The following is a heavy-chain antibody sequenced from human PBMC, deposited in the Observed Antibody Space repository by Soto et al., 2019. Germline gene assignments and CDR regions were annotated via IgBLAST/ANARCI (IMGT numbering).Heavy chain of an antibody. CDR3: ARDGGTIDYYFDY. Sequence: GASVKVSCKASGYTFTSYAMHWVRHAPGQRLEWMGWINAGNGNTKYSQKFQGRVTITRDTSASTAYMELSSLRSEDTAVYYGARDGGTIDYYFDYWGQGTLVTVS. CDR2: INAGNGNT. V-gene: IGHV1-3*01. CDR1: GYTFTSYA. J-gene: IGHJ4*02. D-gene: IGHD2-15*01.